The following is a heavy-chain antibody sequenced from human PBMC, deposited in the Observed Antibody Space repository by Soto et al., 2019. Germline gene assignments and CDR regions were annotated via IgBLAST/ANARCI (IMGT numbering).Heavy chain of an antibody. J-gene: IGHJ4*02. CDR1: GDSFSSYA. CDR2: IIPIFGTP. V-gene: IGHV1-69*12. Sequence: QVHLVQSGAEVKKPGSSVKVSCKVSGDSFSSYAISWVRQAPGQGLEWMGGIIPIFGTPNYAQKFQGRITITADESTRSAYMDMSSLRLEETALYYCVRDSGSPSPRPAHWGQGTLVTVSS. D-gene: IGHD3-10*01. CDR3: VRDSGSPSPRPAH.